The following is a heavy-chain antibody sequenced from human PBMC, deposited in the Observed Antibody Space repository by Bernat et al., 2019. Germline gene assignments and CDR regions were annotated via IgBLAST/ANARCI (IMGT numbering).Heavy chain of an antibody. D-gene: IGHD3-10*01. J-gene: IGHJ5*02. CDR3: AKDMPNYYGSGSYSHH. V-gene: IGHV3-23*04. CDR1: GFTFSSYA. CDR2: ISGSGGST. Sequence: EVQLVESGGGLVQPGGSLRLSCVASGFTFSSYAMSWVRQAPGKGLEWVSAISGSGGSTYYADSVKGRFTISRDNSKNTLYLQMNSLRAEDTAVYYCAKDMPNYYGSGSYSHHWGQGTLVTVSS.